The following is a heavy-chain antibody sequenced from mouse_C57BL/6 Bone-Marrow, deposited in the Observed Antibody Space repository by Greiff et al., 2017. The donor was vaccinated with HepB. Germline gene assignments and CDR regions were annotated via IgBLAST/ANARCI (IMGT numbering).Heavy chain of an antibody. V-gene: IGHV3-6*01. CDR3: ARIYDWGYFDV. CDR1: GYSITSGYY. CDR2: ISYDGSN. J-gene: IGHJ1*03. D-gene: IGHD2-4*01. Sequence: EVKLLESGPGLVKPSQSLSLTCSVTGYSITSGYYWNWIRQFPGNKLEWMGYISYDGSNNYNPSLKNRISITRDTSKNQFFLKLNSVTTEDTATYYCARIYDWGYFDVWGTGTTVTVSS.